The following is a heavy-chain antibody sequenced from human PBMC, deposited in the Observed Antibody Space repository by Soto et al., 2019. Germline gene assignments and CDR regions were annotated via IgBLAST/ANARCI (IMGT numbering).Heavy chain of an antibody. CDR1: GGSISSYY. CDR3: ARQGDGYTYSHLFDY. J-gene: IGHJ4*02. Sequence: SETLSLTCTVSGGSISSYYWSWIRQPPGKGLEWIGYIYYSGSTNYNPSLKSRVTISVDTSKNQFSLKLSSVTAADTAVYYCARQGDGYTYSHLFDYWGQGTLVTVSS. D-gene: IGHD5-12*01. V-gene: IGHV4-59*08. CDR2: IYYSGST.